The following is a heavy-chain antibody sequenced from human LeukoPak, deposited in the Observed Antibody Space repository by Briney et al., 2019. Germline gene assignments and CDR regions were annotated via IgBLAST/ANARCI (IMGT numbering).Heavy chain of an antibody. J-gene: IGHJ4*02. CDR1: GGTFSSYT. D-gene: IGHD5-24*01. CDR3: ARSQGRDGYSI. CDR2: IIPILGIA. V-gene: IGHV1-69*02. Sequence: ASVKVSCKASGGTFSSYTISWVRQAPGQGLEWMGRIIPILGIANYAQKFQGRVTITADKSTSTAYMELSSLRSEDTAVYYCARSQGRDGYSIWDQGTLVTVSS.